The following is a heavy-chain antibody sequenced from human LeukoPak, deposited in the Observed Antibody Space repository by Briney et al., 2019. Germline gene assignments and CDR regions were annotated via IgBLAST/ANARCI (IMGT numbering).Heavy chain of an antibody. D-gene: IGHD4-17*01. CDR1: GFTVSSNY. V-gene: IGHV3-53*01. Sequence: GGSLRLSCAASGFTVSSNYMSWVRQAPGKGLEWVSVIYSGGSTYYADSVKGRFTISRDNAKNSLYLQMNSLRAEDTAVYYCARDCDYGDYAGCYWGQGTLVTVSS. CDR3: ARDCDYGDYAGCY. J-gene: IGHJ4*02. CDR2: IYSGGST.